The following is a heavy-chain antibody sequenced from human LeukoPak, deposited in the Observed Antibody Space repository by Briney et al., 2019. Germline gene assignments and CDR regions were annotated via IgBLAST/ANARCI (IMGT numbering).Heavy chain of an antibody. CDR1: GYTFTSYA. CDR3: ARSRFGELDFDY. CDR2: INAGNGNT. D-gene: IGHD3-10*01. V-gene: IGHV1-3*01. J-gene: IGHJ4*02. Sequence: GASVKVSCKASGYTFTSYAMHWVRQAPGQRLEWMGWINAGNGNTKYSQKFQGRVTITRDTSASTAYMELSSLRSEDTAVYYCARSRFGELDFDYWGQGTLVTVSS.